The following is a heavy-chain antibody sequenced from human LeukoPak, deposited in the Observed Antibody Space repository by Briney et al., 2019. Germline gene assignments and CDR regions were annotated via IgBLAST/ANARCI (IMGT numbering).Heavy chain of an antibody. CDR3: AGGSGLPHFDY. V-gene: IGHV4-59*01. CDR1: GGSISIYY. D-gene: IGHD3-10*01. Sequence: SETLSLTCTVSGGSISIYYWSCIRQPPGKGLEWIGYIYYSGTTNYNPSLKSRVTISVDTSKNQFSLKLTSVTAADPAVYYCAGGSGLPHFDYWGQGTLVNVSS. CDR2: IYYSGTT. J-gene: IGHJ4*02.